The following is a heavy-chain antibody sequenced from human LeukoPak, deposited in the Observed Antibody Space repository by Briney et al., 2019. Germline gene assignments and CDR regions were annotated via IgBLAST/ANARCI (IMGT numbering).Heavy chain of an antibody. CDR3: ATELAVIAVPPPKYYFHY. D-gene: IGHD6-19*01. J-gene: IGHJ4*02. V-gene: IGHV3-30*02. CDR1: RFTFSSYG. Sequence: GGSLRLSCAASRFTFSSYGMHWVRQAPGKGLEWLAFIQYAGSIKLYADSVTGRFTISRDNSKNTLYLQMNSLRVEDTALYSCATELAVIAVPPPKYYFHYWGQGTLVTVSS. CDR2: IQYAGSIK.